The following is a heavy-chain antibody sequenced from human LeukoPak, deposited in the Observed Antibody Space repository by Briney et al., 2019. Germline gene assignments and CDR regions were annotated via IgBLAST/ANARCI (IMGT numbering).Heavy chain of an antibody. V-gene: IGHV5-51*01. CDR2: IYPSDSET. D-gene: IGHD5/OR15-5a*01. CDR3: ARRRAATTIYHYSMDF. CDR1: GYNFTSYW. Sequence: GESLKISGKGSGYNFTSYWIAWVRQMPGKGVEWMGIIYPSDSETRYSPSFQGQVTISVDKSISTASLQWRSLKASDTAMYYCARRRAATTIYHYSMDFWGHGTTVIVSS. J-gene: IGHJ6*02.